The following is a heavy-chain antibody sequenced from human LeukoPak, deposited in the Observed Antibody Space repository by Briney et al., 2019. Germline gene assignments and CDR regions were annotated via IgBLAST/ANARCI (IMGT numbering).Heavy chain of an antibody. Sequence: PGGSLRLSCAASGFTFSSYWMSWVRQAPGKGLEWVANIKQDGSEKYYVDSVKGRFTISRDNAKNSLYLQMNSLRAEDTAVYYCARDRLGRYFDWLRGGYFDYWGQGTLVTVSS. D-gene: IGHD3-9*01. V-gene: IGHV3-7*01. J-gene: IGHJ4*02. CDR3: ARDRLGRYFDWLRGGYFDY. CDR2: IKQDGSEK. CDR1: GFTFSSYW.